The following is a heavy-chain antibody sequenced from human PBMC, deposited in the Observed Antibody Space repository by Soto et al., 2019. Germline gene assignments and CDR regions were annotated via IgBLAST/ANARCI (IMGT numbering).Heavy chain of an antibody. V-gene: IGHV3-13*01. CDR2: IGPAGDT. Sequence: EVQLVESGGGLVQPGGSLRLSCAASGFTFSKYDMHWVRQATGKVLEWVSAIGPAGDTYYPDSVKGRFTISRDDAKNSLYLQMNSLRDGDTAVYYCARGSLTTSAMDVWGQGTALTVSS. J-gene: IGHJ6*02. CDR1: GFTFSKYD. CDR3: ARGSLTTSAMDV.